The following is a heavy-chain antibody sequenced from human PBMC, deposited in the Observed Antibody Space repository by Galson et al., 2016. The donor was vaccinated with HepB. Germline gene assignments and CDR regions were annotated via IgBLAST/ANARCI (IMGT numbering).Heavy chain of an antibody. CDR1: DDSINTYY. Sequence: LSLTCTVSDDSINTYYWSWIRQPPGKRLEWIGSIYYSGSTYYNPSLNSRVTISVDTSKNQFSLKLSSVTAADTAVYYCARHEPVVPAALPVDYNWFDPWGQGTLVTVSS. CDR2: IYYSGST. CDR3: ARHEPVVPAALPVDYNWFDP. V-gene: IGHV4-59*08. J-gene: IGHJ5*02. D-gene: IGHD2-2*01.